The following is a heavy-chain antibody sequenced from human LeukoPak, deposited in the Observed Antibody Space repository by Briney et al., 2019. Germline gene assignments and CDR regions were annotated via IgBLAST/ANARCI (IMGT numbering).Heavy chain of an antibody. Sequence: ASVKVSCKVSGYTLTELSMHWVRQAPGKGLEWMGGFDPEDGETIYAQKFQGRVTMTEDTSTDTAYMELSSLRSEDTAVYYCARDFSYDFWSGTNWFDPWGQGTLVTVSS. CDR1: GYTLTELS. J-gene: IGHJ5*02. V-gene: IGHV1-24*01. CDR2: FDPEDGET. CDR3: ARDFSYDFWSGTNWFDP. D-gene: IGHD3-3*01.